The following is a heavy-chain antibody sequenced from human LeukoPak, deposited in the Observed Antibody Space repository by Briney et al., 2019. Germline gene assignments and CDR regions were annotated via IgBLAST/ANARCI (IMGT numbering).Heavy chain of an antibody. CDR2: INSDGGST. J-gene: IGHJ5*02. D-gene: IGHD2/OR15-2a*01. CDR3: ARGKTSQNIVTRTTYTWFDP. Sequence: GGSLRLSCEASGFTFSSYWMHWVRQAPGKGLVWVSRINSDGGSTSYADSVKGRFTISRDNAKNSLYLQMKSLRAEDTAVYYCARGKTSQNIVTRTTYTWFDPWGQGTLVTVSS. CDR1: GFTFSSYW. V-gene: IGHV3-74*01.